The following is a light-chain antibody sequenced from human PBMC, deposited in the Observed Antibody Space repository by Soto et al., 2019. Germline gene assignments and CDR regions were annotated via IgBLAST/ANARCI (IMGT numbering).Light chain of an antibody. CDR3: QSYDSSLSIVI. CDR1: SSNIGANYD. J-gene: IGLJ2*01. Sequence: QSVLTQPPSVSGAPGQRVTISCTGSSSNIGANYDVRWYQQLPGAAPKLLIYANSNRPSGVPDRFSASKSGTSASLAITGLQAEDEADYYCQSYDSSLSIVIFGGGTTLTVL. V-gene: IGLV1-40*01. CDR2: ANS.